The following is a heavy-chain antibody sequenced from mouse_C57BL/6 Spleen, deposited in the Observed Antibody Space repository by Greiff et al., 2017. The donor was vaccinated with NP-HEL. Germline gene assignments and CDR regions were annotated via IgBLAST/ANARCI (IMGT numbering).Heavy chain of an antibody. J-gene: IGHJ1*03. CDR1: GFTFSSYG. D-gene: IGHD1-1*01. CDR3: ARQNYGSSYRYCEV. Sequence: EVKLQESGGDLVKPGGSLKLSCAASGFTFSSYGMSWVRQTPDKRLEWVATISSGGSYTYYPDSVQGRFTISRDHAHNTLYLQMRSLTSEDSAVYDGARQNYGSSYRYCEVWGTGTTVTVAS. V-gene: IGHV5-6*01. CDR2: ISSGGSYT.